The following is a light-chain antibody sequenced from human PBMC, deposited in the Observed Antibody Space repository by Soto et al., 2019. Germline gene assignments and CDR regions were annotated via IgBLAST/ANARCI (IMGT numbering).Light chain of an antibody. CDR2: AAS. Sequence: DIQMTQSPSSLSASVGERVTITCRASQSISSYLNWYQQKPGKAPKLLIYAASSLQSGFPSRFSGSGSGTDFTLTISSLQPEDFATYYCQQSYSTLWTFGQGTKVEIK. CDR1: QSISSY. CDR3: QQSYSTLWT. V-gene: IGKV1-39*01. J-gene: IGKJ1*01.